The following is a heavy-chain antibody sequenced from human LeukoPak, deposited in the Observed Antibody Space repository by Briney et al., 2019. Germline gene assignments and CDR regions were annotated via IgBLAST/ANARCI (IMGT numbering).Heavy chain of an antibody. D-gene: IGHD6-13*01. CDR1: GFPFSSYS. CDR2: IKPDGTTK. Sequence: GGSLRLSCAASGFPFSSYSMTWVRQAPGKGLEWVANIKPDGTTKFYVDSVKGRFTISRDNALNSLYLQMNSLRAEDTAIYYCARSIPYGTTWYGRSDYWGQGALVTVSS. V-gene: IGHV3-7*03. J-gene: IGHJ4*02. CDR3: ARSIPYGTTWYGRSDY.